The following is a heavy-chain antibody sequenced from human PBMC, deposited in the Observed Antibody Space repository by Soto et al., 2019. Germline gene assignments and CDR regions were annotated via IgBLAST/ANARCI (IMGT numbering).Heavy chain of an antibody. CDR3: ARAGGYDFWSLFDP. Sequence: GGSLRLPCVASGFNFSNYWMIWVRQAPGKGPEWVANIKQDGSENNYVDSVKGRFSISRDNAKNSLFLQMNSLRADDTAVYHCARAGGYDFWSLFDPWGQGTLVTVSS. J-gene: IGHJ5*02. D-gene: IGHD3-3*01. CDR1: GFNFSNYW. V-gene: IGHV3-7*01. CDR2: IKQDGSEN.